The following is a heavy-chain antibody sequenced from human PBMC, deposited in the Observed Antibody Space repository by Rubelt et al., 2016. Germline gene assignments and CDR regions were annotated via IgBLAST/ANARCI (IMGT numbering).Heavy chain of an antibody. Sequence: QVQLQESGPGLVKPSETLSLTCTVSGYSISSGYYWGWIRQPPGKGLEWIGSIYHSGSTYYNPSLKSRVTISVDTSMNQFSLKLSSVTAADTAVYYCASADYDFWSGSDRNWFDPWGQGTLVTVSS. V-gene: IGHV4-38-2*02. D-gene: IGHD3-3*01. CDR2: IYHSGST. J-gene: IGHJ5*02. CDR1: GYSISSGYY. CDR3: ASADYDFWSGSDRNWFDP.